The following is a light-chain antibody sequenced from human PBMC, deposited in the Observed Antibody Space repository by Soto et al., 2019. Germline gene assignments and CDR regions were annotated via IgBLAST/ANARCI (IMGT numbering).Light chain of an antibody. CDR2: DVS. Sequence: QSALTQPASVSGSPGQSITISCTGTSSDVGGYNYVSWYQQHPGKATKLMIYDVSNRPSGVYNRFSGSKSGNTASLTISGLQAEDEAYYYCSSYTSSSPRVFGGGTKLTVI. CDR1: SSDVGGYNY. CDR3: SSYTSSSPRV. J-gene: IGLJ2*01. V-gene: IGLV2-14*01.